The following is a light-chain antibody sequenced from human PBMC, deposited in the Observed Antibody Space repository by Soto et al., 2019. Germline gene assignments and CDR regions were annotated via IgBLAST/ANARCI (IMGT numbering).Light chain of an antibody. Sequence: DIQMTQAPSTLPATVGDRFTITCRASKSISKGLAWYQQKPGKAPKSLIQKTSTLESGDPSRFSRSVSGTEFTLTISSLQPDDFATYFCQQYNSYPLTCGGGTKVEIK. CDR1: KSISKG. CDR3: QQYNSYPLT. J-gene: IGKJ4*01. CDR2: KTS. V-gene: IGKV1-5*03.